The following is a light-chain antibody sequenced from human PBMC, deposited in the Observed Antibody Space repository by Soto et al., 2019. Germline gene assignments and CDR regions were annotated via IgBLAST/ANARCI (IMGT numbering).Light chain of an antibody. CDR2: DAS. J-gene: IGKJ5*01. CDR3: QQYENLPT. Sequence: DLQITQSQSSLLAAERGRVTTTXQASQNINNYLNWYQQKPGRAPKLLIYDASNLEAGVPSRFRGSGSGTDFTFTISRLQPEDIATYYCQQYENLPTFGQGTRLEIK. CDR1: QNINNY. V-gene: IGKV1-33*01.